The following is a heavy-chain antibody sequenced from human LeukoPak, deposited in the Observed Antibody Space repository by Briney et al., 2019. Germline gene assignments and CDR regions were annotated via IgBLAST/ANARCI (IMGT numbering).Heavy chain of an antibody. Sequence: GESRKISCKASGYSFTGFWIGWVRQMPGKGLEWTGIIKPYDSETRYSPSFQGQATISADKSLRTAYLQWSSLKASDTAMYYCARHVGYSAWNPDYWGQGTLVTVSS. J-gene: IGHJ4*02. CDR2: IKPYDSET. CDR3: ARHVGYSAWNPDY. D-gene: IGHD5-18*01. CDR1: GYSFTGFW. V-gene: IGHV5-51*01.